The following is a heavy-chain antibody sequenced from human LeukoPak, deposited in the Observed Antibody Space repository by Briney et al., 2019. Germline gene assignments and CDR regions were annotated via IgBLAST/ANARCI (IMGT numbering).Heavy chain of an antibody. CDR3: ARDTVNGPFVISLDL. J-gene: IGHJ5*02. V-gene: IGHV3-48*02. CDR2: ISSGGNTE. Sequence: GGSLRLSCAASGFTFGSYAMSWVRQAPGKGPEWVSHISSGGNTEYYADSVRDRFTMSRDNAKNLLYLQMNSLRDEDTAVYYCARDTVNGPFVISLDLWGQGALVTVSS. CDR1: GFTFGSYA. D-gene: IGHD2-8*01.